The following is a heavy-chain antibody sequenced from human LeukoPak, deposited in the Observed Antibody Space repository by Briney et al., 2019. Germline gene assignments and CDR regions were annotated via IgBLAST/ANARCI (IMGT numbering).Heavy chain of an antibody. D-gene: IGHD6-19*01. Sequence: GASVKVSCKASGGTFSNYAISWVRQAPGQGLEWMGRIILILDSANYAQKFQDRVTITADTSTSTVYMELSSLTSEDTAMYYCARDSVVAVAGTDSFDYWGQGTLVTVSS. CDR2: IILILDSA. V-gene: IGHV1-69*04. CDR3: ARDSVVAVAGTDSFDY. CDR1: GGTFSNYA. J-gene: IGHJ4*02.